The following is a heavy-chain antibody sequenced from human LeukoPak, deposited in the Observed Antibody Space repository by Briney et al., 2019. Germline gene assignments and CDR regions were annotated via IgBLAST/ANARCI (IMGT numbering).Heavy chain of an antibody. CDR1: GGSISSGDYF. D-gene: IGHD1-7*01. CDR3: ARVLGTTNSPYDAFDI. CDR2: IYYSGSA. V-gene: IGHV4-30-4*01. J-gene: IGHJ3*02. Sequence: SQTLSLTCNVSGGSISSGDYFWSWIRQPPGKGLEWIGYIYYSGSAYYSPSLRSRFTISVDTSENQFSLKVSSVAATDTAVYYCARVLGTTNSPYDAFDIWGQGTMVTVSS.